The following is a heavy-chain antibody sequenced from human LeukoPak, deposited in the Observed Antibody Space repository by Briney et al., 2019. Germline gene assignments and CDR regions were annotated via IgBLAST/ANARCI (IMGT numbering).Heavy chain of an antibody. V-gene: IGHV4-34*01. CDR2: INHSGST. J-gene: IGHJ6*03. CDR1: GGPFSGYY. CDR3: ATEYSSSSDYYYYYMDV. D-gene: IGHD6-6*01. Sequence: PSETLSLTCAVYGGPFSGYYWSWIRQPPGKGLEWIWEINHSGSTNYNPSLKSRVTISVETSKNQFSLKLSSVTAADTAVYYCATEYSSSSDYYYYYMDVWGKGTTVTVSS.